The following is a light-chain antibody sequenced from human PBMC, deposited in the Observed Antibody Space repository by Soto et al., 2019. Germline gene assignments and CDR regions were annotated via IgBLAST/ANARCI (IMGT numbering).Light chain of an antibody. CDR3: SSYAGSNNSV. Sequence: QSVLTQPPSASGSPGQSVTISCTGTSSDVGGYNYVSWYQQHPGKAPKLMIYEVSKRSSGVPDRFSGSKSGNTASLTVSGLQAEDEADYYCSSYAGSNNSVFGGGTKLTVL. V-gene: IGLV2-8*01. CDR2: EVS. J-gene: IGLJ2*01. CDR1: SSDVGGYNY.